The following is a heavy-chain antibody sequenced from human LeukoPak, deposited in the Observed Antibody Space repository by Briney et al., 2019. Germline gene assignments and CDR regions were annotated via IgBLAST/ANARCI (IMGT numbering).Heavy chain of an antibody. CDR1: GFTFSSYW. CDR2: INSDGSST. V-gene: IGHV3-74*01. D-gene: IGHD3/OR15-3a*01. Sequence: GESLRLSCAASGFTFSSYWMHWVRQAPGKGLVLVSRINSDGSSTSYADSVKGRFTISRDNAKNTLYLQMNSLRAEDTAVYYCARVGGLNWFDPWGQGTLVTVSS. J-gene: IGHJ5*02. CDR3: ARVGGLNWFDP.